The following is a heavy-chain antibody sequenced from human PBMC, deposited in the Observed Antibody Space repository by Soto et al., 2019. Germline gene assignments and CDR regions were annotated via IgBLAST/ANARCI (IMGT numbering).Heavy chain of an antibody. D-gene: IGHD2-2*03. CDR2: INPNSGGT. CDR3: ARTVGCKDSYYYYYFMDV. V-gene: IGHV1-2*04. Sequence: ASVKVSCKASGYTFTGYYMHWVRQAPGQGLEWMGWINPNSGGTNYVQRFQGWVTMTRDTSISTAYMELSRLRSDDTAAYYCARTVGCKDSYYYYYFMDVWGRGSSVIGS. CDR1: GYTFTGYY. J-gene: IGHJ6*03.